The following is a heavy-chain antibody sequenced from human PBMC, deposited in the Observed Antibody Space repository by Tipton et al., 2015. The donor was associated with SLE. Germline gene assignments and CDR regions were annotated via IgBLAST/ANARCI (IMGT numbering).Heavy chain of an antibody. CDR1: GFTFGDYA. CDR3: AKGSPHYYYQYYMDV. Sequence: SLRLSCTGSGFTFGDYALSWVRQAPGKGLEWVSGISDSGSRTYYAESVEGRFTISRDKSKNTLSLQMNSLRVEDTAVYYCAKGSPHYYYQYYMDVWGKGTTVTVSS. J-gene: IGHJ6*03. V-gene: IGHV3-23*01. CDR2: ISDSGSRT.